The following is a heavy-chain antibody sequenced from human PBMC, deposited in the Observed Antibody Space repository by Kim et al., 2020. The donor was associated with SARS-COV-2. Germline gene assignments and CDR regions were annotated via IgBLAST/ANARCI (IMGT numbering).Heavy chain of an antibody. V-gene: IGHV4-39*01. CDR1: GGSISSSSYY. CDR3: MSSYYWRYFDY. Sequence: SETLSLTCTVSGGSISSSSYYWGWIRQPPGKGLEWIGSIYYSGSTYYNPSLKSRVTISVDTSKNQFSLKLSSVTAADTAVYYCMSSYYWRYFDYWGQGTLVTVSS. J-gene: IGHJ4*02. CDR2: IYYSGST. D-gene: IGHD3-22*01.